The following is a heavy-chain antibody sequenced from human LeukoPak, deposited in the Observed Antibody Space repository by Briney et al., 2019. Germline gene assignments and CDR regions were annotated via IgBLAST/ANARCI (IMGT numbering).Heavy chain of an antibody. CDR2: ISPFNGET. J-gene: IGHJ6*03. CDR1: GYTFSGNG. CDR3: ARVRTRVFGAYYYMDV. Sequence: ASVTVSCKTSGYTFSGNGITWVRQAPGQGLEWMGWISPFNGETKYAQKLQGRVAMTTDPSTSTAYMELRSLRPDDTAVYYCARVRTRVFGAYYYMDVWGKGTTVTVSS. D-gene: IGHD3-3*01. V-gene: IGHV1-18*01.